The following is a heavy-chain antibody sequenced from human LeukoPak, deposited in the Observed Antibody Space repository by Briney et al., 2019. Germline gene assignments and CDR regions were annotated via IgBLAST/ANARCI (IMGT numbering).Heavy chain of an antibody. CDR2: ISGSGGST. CDR3: AKGGSSWSRFDL. V-gene: IGHV3-23*01. CDR1: GFTFSSYA. D-gene: IGHD6-13*01. J-gene: IGHJ4*02. Sequence: GGSLRLSCAASGFTFSSYAMSWVRQAPGKGLGWVSAISGSGGSTYYADSVKGRFTISRDNSKNTLYLQMNSLRAEDTAVYYCAKGGSSWSRFDLWGQGTLVTVSS.